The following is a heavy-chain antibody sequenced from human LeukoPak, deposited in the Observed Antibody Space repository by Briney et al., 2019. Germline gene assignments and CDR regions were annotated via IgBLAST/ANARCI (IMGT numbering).Heavy chain of an antibody. V-gene: IGHV3-9*01. D-gene: IGHD1-26*01. J-gene: IGHJ4*02. CDR2: ISWNSGSI. CDR1: GFTFDDYA. Sequence: GRSLRLSCAASGFTFDDYAMHWVRQAPGKGLEWVSGISWNSGSIGYADSVKGRFTISRDNAKNSLYLQMSSLRADDTAMYYCARSGSYFSKWGQGTLVAVSS. CDR3: ARSGSYFSK.